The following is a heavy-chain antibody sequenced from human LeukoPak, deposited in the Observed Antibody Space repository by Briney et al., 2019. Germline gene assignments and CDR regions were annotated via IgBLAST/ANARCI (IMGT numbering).Heavy chain of an antibody. D-gene: IGHD4-17*01. Sequence: PSQTLSLTCTVSGGSISSGGYYWSWIRQPPGKGLEWIGYIYHSGSTYYNPSLKSRVTISVDRSKNQFSLKLSSVTAADTAVYYCAREVGDYGDYYFDYWGQGTLVTVSS. J-gene: IGHJ4*02. V-gene: IGHV4-30-2*01. CDR1: GGSISSGGYY. CDR3: AREVGDYGDYYFDY. CDR2: IYHSGST.